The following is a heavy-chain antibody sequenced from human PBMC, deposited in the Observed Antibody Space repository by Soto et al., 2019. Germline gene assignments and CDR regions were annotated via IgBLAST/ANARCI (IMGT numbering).Heavy chain of an antibody. CDR1: GGSISSYY. J-gene: IGHJ6*03. CDR3: ATSWAYDFWSGNDYYFYYIDV. D-gene: IGHD3-3*01. CDR2: IYYSGGT. V-gene: IGHV4-59*01. Sequence: QVQLQESGPGLVKPSETLSLTCTVSGGSISSYYWSWIRQPPGKGLEWLGYIYYSGGTNDNPSLKRRVTIAVYTSKNRFSLKLSSVTAADTAVYYCATSWAYDFWSGNDYYFYYIDVWCKGTTVTVSS.